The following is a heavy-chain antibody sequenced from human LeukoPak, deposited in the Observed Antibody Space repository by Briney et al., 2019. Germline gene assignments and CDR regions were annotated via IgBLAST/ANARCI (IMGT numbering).Heavy chain of an antibody. CDR3: ARVPTVTFFDY. D-gene: IGHD4-17*01. CDR2: IYYSGST. J-gene: IGHJ4*02. Sequence: SETLSLTCTVSGGSISSSGYYWGWIRQPAGKGLEWIGSIYYSGSTYCNPSLKSRVTISVDTSKNQFSLKLSSVTAANTAVYYCARVPTVTFFDYWGQGTLVTVSS. V-gene: IGHV4-39*01. CDR1: GGSISSSGYY.